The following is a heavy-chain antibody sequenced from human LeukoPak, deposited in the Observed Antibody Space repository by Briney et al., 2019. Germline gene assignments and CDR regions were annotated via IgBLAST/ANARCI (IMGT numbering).Heavy chain of an antibody. Sequence: QPGGSLRLSCAASGFTFSSYAMSWVRQAPGKGLEWVSAISGSGGSTYYADSVKGRFTISRDNSKNSLYLQMNSLRAEDTAVYYCARHSSAARWYFDLWGRGTLVTVSS. CDR2: ISGSGGST. J-gene: IGHJ2*01. D-gene: IGHD6-13*01. CDR3: ARHSSAARWYFDL. CDR1: GFTFSSYA. V-gene: IGHV3-23*01.